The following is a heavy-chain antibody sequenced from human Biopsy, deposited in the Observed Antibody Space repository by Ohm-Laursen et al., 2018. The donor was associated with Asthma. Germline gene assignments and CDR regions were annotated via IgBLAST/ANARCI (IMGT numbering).Heavy chain of an antibody. D-gene: IGHD6-13*01. Sequence: SFRLSCAASGFTFGDYWMSWVRQVPGKGLEWVANIKHDGTEKNHVDSLKGRFTISRDNAKNSLYLQMNSLRPEDTAVYYCAKDRVAGRSYYFDYWGQGSLVSVS. V-gene: IGHV3-7*01. CDR3: AKDRVAGRSYYFDY. CDR2: IKHDGTEK. J-gene: IGHJ4*02. CDR1: GFTFGDYW.